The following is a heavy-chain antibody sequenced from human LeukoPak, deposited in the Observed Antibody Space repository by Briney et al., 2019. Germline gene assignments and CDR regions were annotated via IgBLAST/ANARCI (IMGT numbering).Heavy chain of an antibody. CDR1: GFTFSSYG. CDR2: ISFDGSNN. J-gene: IGHJ3*02. Sequence: PGGSLRLSCAASGFTFSSYGMHWVRQAPGKGLEWVAVISFDGSNNYYADSVKGRFTISRDNSKNTLYVQMNSLRAEDTAVYYCAKDTGTGLWFVKAFDIWGQGTMVTVSS. V-gene: IGHV3-30*18. CDR3: AKDTGTGLWFVKAFDI. D-gene: IGHD5-18*01.